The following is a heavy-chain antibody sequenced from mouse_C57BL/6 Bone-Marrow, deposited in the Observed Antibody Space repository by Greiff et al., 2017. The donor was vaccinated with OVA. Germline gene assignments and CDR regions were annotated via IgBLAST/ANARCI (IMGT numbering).Heavy chain of an antibody. V-gene: IGHV5-4*01. CDR1: GFTFSSYA. CDR2: ISDGGSYT. CDR3: ARDGGWDY. Sequence: EVMLQESGGGLVKPGGSLKLSCAASGFTFSSYAMSWVRQTPEKRLEWVATISDGGSYTYYPDNVKGRFTISRDNAKNNLYLQMSHLKSEDTAMYYCARDGGWDYWGQGTTLTVSP. J-gene: IGHJ2*01. D-gene: IGHD1-1*02.